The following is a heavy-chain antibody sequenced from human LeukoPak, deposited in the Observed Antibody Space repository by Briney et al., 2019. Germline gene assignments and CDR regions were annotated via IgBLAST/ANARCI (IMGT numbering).Heavy chain of an antibody. J-gene: IGHJ5*02. CDR1: GFTFSSYT. D-gene: IGHD4-11*01. Sequence: GGSLRLSCAGSGFTFSSYTMNWVRQAPGKGLEWVSSITDSSTYIYYADSVRGRFTISRDNAKNSLYMQMNNLGAEDTAVYYCARDLTVTSTCWFDLWGQGTLVTVSS. CDR2: ITDSSTYI. V-gene: IGHV3-21*01. CDR3: ARDLTVTSTCWFDL.